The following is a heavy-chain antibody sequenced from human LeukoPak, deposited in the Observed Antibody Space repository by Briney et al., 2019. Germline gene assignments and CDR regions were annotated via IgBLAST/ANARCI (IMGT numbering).Heavy chain of an antibody. J-gene: IGHJ6*04. D-gene: IGHD3-10*01. CDR1: GGSISSSNW. CDR3: ARRFGELYPNYYYGMDV. CDR2: IYHSGST. Sequence: SETLFLTCAVSGGSISSSNWWTWVRQPPGKGLEWIGDIYHSGSTNYNPSLKSRVTISVDKSKNQFSLKPSSVTAADTAVYYCARRFGELYPNYYYGMDVWGKGTTVTVSS. V-gene: IGHV4-4*02.